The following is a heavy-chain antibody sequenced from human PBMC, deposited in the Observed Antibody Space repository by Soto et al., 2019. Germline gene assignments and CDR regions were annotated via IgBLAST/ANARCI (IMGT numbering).Heavy chain of an antibody. CDR3: ARERGVTTLSAAFDI. J-gene: IGHJ3*02. Sequence: SETLSLTWTVSGGSISSGGYYWSWIRQHPGKGLEWIGYIYYSGSTYYNPSLKSRVTISVDTSKNQFSLKLSSVTAADTAVYYCARERGVTTLSAAFDIWGQGTMVTVSS. CDR2: IYYSGST. V-gene: IGHV4-31*02. D-gene: IGHD4-17*01. CDR1: GGSISSGGYY.